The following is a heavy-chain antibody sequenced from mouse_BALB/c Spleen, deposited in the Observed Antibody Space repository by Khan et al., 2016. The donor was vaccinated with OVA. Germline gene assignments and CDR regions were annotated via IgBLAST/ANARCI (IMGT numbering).Heavy chain of an antibody. V-gene: IGHV5-6*01. Sequence: EVQLVESGGDLVKPGGSLKLSCAASGFTFSSFGMSWVRQTPDKRLEWVATISSGGSYTYYPDSVKGRFTISRDNAKNTLYLQMSSLKSEDTAMYYCARKDVSSFFEYWGQGTTLTVSS. D-gene: IGHD1-3*01. J-gene: IGHJ2*01. CDR3: ARKDVSSFFEY. CDR1: GFTFSSFG. CDR2: ISSGGSYT.